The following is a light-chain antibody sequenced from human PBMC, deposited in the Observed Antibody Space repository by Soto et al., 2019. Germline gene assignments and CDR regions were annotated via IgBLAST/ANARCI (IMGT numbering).Light chain of an antibody. CDR3: QQYNSWPLT. J-gene: IGKJ4*01. CDR1: QSVISNY. Sequence: VLSQCAVTLSLSPCEIATLSCRASQSVISNYLAWYQQKPGQPPRLLIYDIFTRATGVPTRISGSGSGTEFTLTISSLQSEDFAVYYCQQYNSWPLTFGGGTKVDI. CDR2: DIF. V-gene: IGKV3D-15*01.